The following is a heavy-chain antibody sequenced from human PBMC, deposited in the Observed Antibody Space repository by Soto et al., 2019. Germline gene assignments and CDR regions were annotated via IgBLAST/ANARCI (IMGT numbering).Heavy chain of an antibody. Sequence: QVQLVQSAAEVTKPGSSVKVSSKASGGTFSSYTISWVRQAPGQGLEWMGRIIPILGIANYAQKFQGRVTITADKSTSTAYMELSSLRSEDTAVYYCARGGPYSYGPYYFDYWGQGTLVTVSS. J-gene: IGHJ4*02. D-gene: IGHD5-18*01. CDR1: GGTFSSYT. V-gene: IGHV1-69*02. CDR3: ARGGPYSYGPYYFDY. CDR2: IIPILGIA.